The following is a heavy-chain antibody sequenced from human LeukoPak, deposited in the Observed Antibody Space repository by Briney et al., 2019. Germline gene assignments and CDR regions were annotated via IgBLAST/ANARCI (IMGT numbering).Heavy chain of an antibody. D-gene: IGHD2-21*02. CDR3: ARPMVTSDSDAFDI. CDR2: VSGDTGNR. CDR1: GYTFNSYG. Sequence: APVKVSCKASGYTFNSYGISWVRQAPGQGLEWMGWVSGDTGNRNYAQKFQGRVTMTTDISTSIGYMELRSLRSDDTAVYYCARPMVTSDSDAFDIWGQGTMVTVSS. J-gene: IGHJ3*02. V-gene: IGHV1-18*01.